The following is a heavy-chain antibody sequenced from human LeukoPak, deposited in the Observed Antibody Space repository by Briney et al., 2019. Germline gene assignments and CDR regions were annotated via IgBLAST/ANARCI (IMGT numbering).Heavy chain of an antibody. Sequence: GGSLRPSCAASGFTFSSYGMHRVRQAPGKGLEWVAVISYDGSNKYYADSVKGRFTISRDNSRNTVFLQLNNLRVEDTGIYYCARASWISSADAVCWGQGTVVTVSS. CDR1: GFTFSSYG. CDR3: ARASWISSADAVC. CDR2: ISYDGSNK. J-gene: IGHJ4*02. V-gene: IGHV3-30*03. D-gene: IGHD2-2*03.